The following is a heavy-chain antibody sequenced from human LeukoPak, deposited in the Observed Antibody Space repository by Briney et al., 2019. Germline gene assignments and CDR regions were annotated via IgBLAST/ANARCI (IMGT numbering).Heavy chain of an antibody. D-gene: IGHD6-13*01. CDR3: ARPGFRQLVQWGYYYYMDV. CDR1: GGSFSGYY. CDR2: INHSGST. Sequence: SETLSLTCAVYGGSFSGYYWSWIRQPPGKGLEWIGEINHSGSTNYNPSLKSRVTISVDTSKNQFSLKLSSVTAADTAVYYCARPGFRQLVQWGYYYYMDVWGKGTTVTISS. V-gene: IGHV4-34*01. J-gene: IGHJ6*03.